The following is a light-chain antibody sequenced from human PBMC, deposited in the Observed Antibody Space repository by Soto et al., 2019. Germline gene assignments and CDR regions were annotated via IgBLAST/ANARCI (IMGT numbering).Light chain of an antibody. CDR3: QRTYNAPHWT. CDR2: GAS. CDR1: QSVSNNY. J-gene: IGKJ1*01. V-gene: IGKV3-20*01. Sequence: EMVLTQSLGTLSLSPGERATLSCRASQSVSNNYLAWYQQKPGQAPRLLIYGASSRATGIPDRFSGSGSGTDFTLTISSLQPEDVATYYGQRTYNAPHWTFGQGTKVDIK.